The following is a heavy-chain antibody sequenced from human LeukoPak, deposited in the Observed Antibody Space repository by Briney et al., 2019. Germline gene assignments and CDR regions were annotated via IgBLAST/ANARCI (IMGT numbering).Heavy chain of an antibody. D-gene: IGHD5-12*01. CDR2: IYYTGDT. CDR3: ARLRGYTDGNPGY. CDR1: GGSISSSSSYY. Sequence: PSETLSLTCTVSGGSISSSSSYYWGWIRQPPGKGLEWIGSIYYTGDTYYHSSLKSRVTISVDTSKNQFSLKLSSVTAADTALYYCARLRGYTDGNPGYWGQGSLVTVSS. V-gene: IGHV4-39*01. J-gene: IGHJ4*02.